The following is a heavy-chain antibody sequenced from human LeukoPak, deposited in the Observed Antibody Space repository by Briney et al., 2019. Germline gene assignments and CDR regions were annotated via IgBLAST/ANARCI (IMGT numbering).Heavy chain of an antibody. D-gene: IGHD5-12*01. CDR2: ISTSSSSI. J-gene: IGHJ3*02. CDR3: ARDLGGYSGYPDAFDI. V-gene: IGHV3-48*01. Sequence: GGSLRLSCAVSGFTFNSYSMNWVRQAPGKVLEWVSYISTSSSSIYYADSVKGRFTISRDNAKNSLFLQMNSLSAEDTAVYYCARDLGGYSGYPDAFDIWGQGTMVIVSS. CDR1: GFTFNSYS.